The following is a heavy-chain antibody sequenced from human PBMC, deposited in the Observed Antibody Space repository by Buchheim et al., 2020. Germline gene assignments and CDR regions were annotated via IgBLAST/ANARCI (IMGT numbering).Heavy chain of an antibody. CDR2: FYNSGST. J-gene: IGHJ6*02. V-gene: IGHV4-59*01. Sequence: QVQLQESGPGLVKSSETLPLTCTVSGGSISGYYWSWIRQPPGKGLEWVGFFYNSGSTNYNPSLTSRVTISVDTSKKQFSLQLSSVTAADTAVYFCAREFYYGMDVWGQGTT. CDR3: AREFYYGMDV. CDR1: GGSISGYY.